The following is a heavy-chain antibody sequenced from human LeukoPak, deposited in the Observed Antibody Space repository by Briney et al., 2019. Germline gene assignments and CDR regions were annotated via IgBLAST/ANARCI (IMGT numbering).Heavy chain of an antibody. CDR3: ARDGDYDSSGFFLDY. V-gene: IGHV1-2*02. CDR2: INPNSGGT. J-gene: IGHJ4*02. CDR1: GYTFTGYY. D-gene: IGHD3-22*01. Sequence: ASVKVSCKASGYTFTGYYIHWVRQAPGQGLEWMGWINPNSGGTNYAQKFQGRVTMTGDTSISTAYMELSRLRSDDTAVYYCARDGDYDSSGFFLDYWGQGTLVTVSS.